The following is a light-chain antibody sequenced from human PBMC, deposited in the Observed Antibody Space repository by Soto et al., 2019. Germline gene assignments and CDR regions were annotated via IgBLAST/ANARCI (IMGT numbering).Light chain of an antibody. V-gene: IGKV3-20*01. J-gene: IGKJ1*01. CDR3: QHYNSYSEA. CDR1: ESISSKY. Sequence: IDWTHSPCILPLSPLETASLSFLAMESISSKYLAWYQQKPGQAPRLLIYGASSRAAGVPARFRGSGSGTDFTLTISSLQPDDFATYYCQHYNSYSEAFGQGTKVDIK. CDR2: GAS.